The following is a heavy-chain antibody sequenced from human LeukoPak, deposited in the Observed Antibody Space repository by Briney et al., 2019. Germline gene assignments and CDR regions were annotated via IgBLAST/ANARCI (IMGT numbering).Heavy chain of an antibody. D-gene: IGHD4/OR15-4a*01. CDR3: ARDEAGTISMFDP. Sequence: SETLSLTCTVSGGSISSYYWSWIRQPAGKGLEWIGRIYTSGSTNYNPFLKSRVTMSVDTPKHQFSLKLSSVTAADTAVYYCARDEAGTISMFDPWGQGTLVTVSS. CDR2: IYTSGST. CDR1: GGSISSYY. V-gene: IGHV4-4*07. J-gene: IGHJ5*02.